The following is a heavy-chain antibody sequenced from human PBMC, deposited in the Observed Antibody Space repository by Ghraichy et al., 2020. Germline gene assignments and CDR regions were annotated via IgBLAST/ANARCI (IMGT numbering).Heavy chain of an antibody. V-gene: IGHV3-23*01. CDR3: AKWGGYYYDSSGYWADY. Sequence: GRSLRLSCAASGFTFSSYAMSWVRQAPGKGLEWVSAISGSGGSTYYADSVKGRFTISRDNSKNTLYLQMNSLRAEDTAVYYCAKWGGYYYDSSGYWADYWGQGTLVTVSS. J-gene: IGHJ4*02. D-gene: IGHD3-22*01. CDR1: GFTFSSYA. CDR2: ISGSGGST.